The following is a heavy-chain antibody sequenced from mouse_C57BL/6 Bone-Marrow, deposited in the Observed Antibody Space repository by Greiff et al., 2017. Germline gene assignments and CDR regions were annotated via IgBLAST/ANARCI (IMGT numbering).Heavy chain of an antibody. CDR1: GYTFTSYG. Sequence: QVQLQQSGPELARPGASVKLSCKASGYTFTSYGISWVKQSTGKGLEWIGEIYPRSGNTYYNEKFKGKATLTADQSSSTAYMELRSLTSEDSAVYFCARARGPFAYWGQGTLVTVSS. J-gene: IGHJ3*01. CDR2: IYPRSGNT. CDR3: ARARGPFAY. V-gene: IGHV1-81*01.